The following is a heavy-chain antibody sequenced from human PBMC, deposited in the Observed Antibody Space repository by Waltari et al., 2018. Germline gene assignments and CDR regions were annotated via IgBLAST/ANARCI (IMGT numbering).Heavy chain of an antibody. V-gene: IGHV5-51*01. Sequence: EVQLVQSGAEVKKPGASLKISCKGSGYSFTSYWIGWVRQMPGKGPEWLVIIYPGDSDTRYSPSFQGQVTISADKSISTAYLQWSSLKASDTAMYYCAKPWGYEWLGDAFDIWGQGTMVTVSS. CDR1: GYSFTSYW. J-gene: IGHJ3*02. CDR3: AKPWGYEWLGDAFDI. D-gene: IGHD6-19*01. CDR2: IYPGDSDT.